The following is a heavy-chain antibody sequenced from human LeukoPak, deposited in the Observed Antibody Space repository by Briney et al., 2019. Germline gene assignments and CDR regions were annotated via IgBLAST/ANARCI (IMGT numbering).Heavy chain of an antibody. D-gene: IGHD1-26*01. Sequence: GGSLRLSCAASGFTFSSWSMNWVRQAPGKGLEWVSSISSGSDYIYYADSVKGRFTNSRDNAKNSLYLQMNSLRAEDTAVYYCARGGSYNRYFDYWGQGTLVTVSS. J-gene: IGHJ4*02. CDR3: ARGGSYNRYFDY. CDR2: ISSGSDYI. V-gene: IGHV3-21*01. CDR1: GFTFSSWS.